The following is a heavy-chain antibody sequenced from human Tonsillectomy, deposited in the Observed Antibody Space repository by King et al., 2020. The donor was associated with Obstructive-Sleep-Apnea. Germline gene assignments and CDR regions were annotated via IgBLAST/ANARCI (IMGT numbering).Heavy chain of an antibody. CDR3: ASRRDDYARVDY. V-gene: IGHV1-69*09. Sequence: QLVQSGAEVKEPGSSVKVSCKASGGTFNTSAISWVRQAPGQGLEWMGGIIPILDIALYAQKFQGRVTITADKSTSTAYMELSSLRSEDTAVFYCASRRDDYARVDYWGPGTLAT. D-gene: IGHD5-12*01. CDR2: IIPILDIA. CDR1: GGTFNTSA. J-gene: IGHJ4*02.